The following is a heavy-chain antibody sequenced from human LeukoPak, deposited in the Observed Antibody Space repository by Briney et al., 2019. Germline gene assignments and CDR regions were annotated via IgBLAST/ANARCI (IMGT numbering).Heavy chain of an antibody. V-gene: IGHV5-51*01. J-gene: IGHJ4*02. CDR2: IYPGDSDT. CDR1: GYSFTSNW. Sequence: GESLKISCKGSGYSFTSNWIGWVRQMPGKGLEWMGIIYPGDSDTTYSPSFQGQVSISADKSISTAYLQWSSLKASDTAIYYCARPRVGTAMDTFDYWGQGTLVTVSS. CDR3: ARPRVGTAMDTFDY. D-gene: IGHD2-21*02.